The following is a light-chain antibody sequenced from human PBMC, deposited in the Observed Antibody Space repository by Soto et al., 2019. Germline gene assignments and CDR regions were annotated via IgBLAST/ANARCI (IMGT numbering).Light chain of an antibody. Sequence: QSALTQPPSASGTPGQRVTISCSGSSSNIGSNTVNWYQQLPGTAPKLLIYSNNQRPSGVPDRFSRSKSGTSASLAISGLQSEDEADYYCAAWDDSLNGPVFGTGTKVTVL. CDR1: SSNIGSNT. CDR3: AAWDDSLNGPV. J-gene: IGLJ1*01. V-gene: IGLV1-44*01. CDR2: SNN.